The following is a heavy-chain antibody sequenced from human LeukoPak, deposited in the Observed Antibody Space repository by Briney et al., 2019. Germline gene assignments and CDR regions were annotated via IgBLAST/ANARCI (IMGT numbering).Heavy chain of an antibody. CDR1: GFTFSDYA. Sequence: AGGSLRLSCAASGFTFSDYAMSWVRQAPGQGLEWVSTISDDGSGTYYADSVKGRFTISRDNSKNTLLLQINSLRAEDSAVYYCATDRERDPSVYYLVGGQGTLITVSS. CDR2: ISDDGSGT. V-gene: IGHV3-23*01. CDR3: ATDRERDPSVYYLV. D-gene: IGHD3-22*01. J-gene: IGHJ4*02.